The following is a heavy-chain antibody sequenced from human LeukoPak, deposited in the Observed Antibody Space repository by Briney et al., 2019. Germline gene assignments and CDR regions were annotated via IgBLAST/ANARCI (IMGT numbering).Heavy chain of an antibody. D-gene: IGHD3-10*01. J-gene: IGHJ4*02. V-gene: IGHV3-48*03. CDR3: AREGRYYGSGSYPY. CDR1: GFTFSSYE. Sequence: GGSLRLSCAASGFTFSSYEMNWIRQAPGKGLGWISYISSRGVTIYYADSVTGRFTISRDNAKNSLYLQMNSLRAEDTAVYYCAREGRYYGSGSYPYWGQGTLVTVSS. CDR2: ISSRGVTI.